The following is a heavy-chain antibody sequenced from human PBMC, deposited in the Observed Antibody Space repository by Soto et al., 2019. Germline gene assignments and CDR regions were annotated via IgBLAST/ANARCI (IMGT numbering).Heavy chain of an antibody. D-gene: IGHD6-13*01. CDR2: VHHSVTT. CDR1: GGPVGYTSFY. V-gene: IGHV4-39*02. CDR3: ARDTSSTSLRAEYFQF. Sequence: PSETLSLTCDVSGGPVGYTSFYWGWLRQSPGKGLEWIGSVHHSVTTYYNPSPKGRVTISMDTSKNQFSLRLTSVTAADTAVYYCARDTSSTSLRAEYFQFWGQGTQVTVSS. J-gene: IGHJ1*01.